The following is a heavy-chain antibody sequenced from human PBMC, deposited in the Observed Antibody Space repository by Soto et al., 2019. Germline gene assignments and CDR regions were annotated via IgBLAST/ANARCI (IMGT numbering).Heavy chain of an antibody. D-gene: IGHD2-2*01. V-gene: IGHV4-39*01. CDR2: IFYNGIT. Sequence: QLQLQESGPGLVKPSETLSLTCTGSGGSFSSSAYYWGWIRQPPGKGLEWIGSIFYNGITYYNPSLKSRVTISVDTSKNQFSLRLSSVTAADTAVYYCARRVIVAAAYGDYFDSWGQGTLVTVSS. CDR1: GGSFSSSAYY. J-gene: IGHJ4*02. CDR3: ARRVIVAAAYGDYFDS.